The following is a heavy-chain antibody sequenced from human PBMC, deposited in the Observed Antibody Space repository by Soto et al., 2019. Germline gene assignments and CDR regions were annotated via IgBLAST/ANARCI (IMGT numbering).Heavy chain of an antibody. J-gene: IGHJ3*02. D-gene: IGHD3-3*01. CDR1: GYTFTSYA. CDR3: ARVPATYYDFWSGYYSLGDAFDI. Sequence: ASVKVSCKASGYTFTSYAMHWVRQAPGQRLEWMGWINAGHGNTKYSQKFQGRVTITRDTSASTAYMELRSLRSEDTAVYYCARVPATYYDFWSGYYSLGDAFDIWGQGTMVTVPS. V-gene: IGHV1-3*01. CDR2: INAGHGNT.